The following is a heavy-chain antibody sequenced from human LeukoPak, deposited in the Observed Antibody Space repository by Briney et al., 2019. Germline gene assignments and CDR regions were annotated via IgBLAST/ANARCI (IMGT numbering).Heavy chain of an antibody. CDR3: ARGAGVRGVNNWFDP. D-gene: IGHD3-10*01. CDR1: GYTFTSYG. V-gene: IGHV1-18*01. J-gene: IGHJ5*02. CDR2: ISAYNGNT. Sequence: ASVKVSCKASGYTFTSYGISWVRQAPGQGLEWMGWISAYNGNTNYAQKLQGRVTMTTDTSTSTAYMELRSLRSDDTAVYYCARGAGVRGVNNWFDPWGQGTLVTVSS.